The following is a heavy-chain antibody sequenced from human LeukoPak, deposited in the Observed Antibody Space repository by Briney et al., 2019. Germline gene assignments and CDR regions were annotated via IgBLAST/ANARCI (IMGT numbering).Heavy chain of an antibody. D-gene: IGHD2-2*01. CDR3: ARESHCSSTSCRYNWFDP. CDR2: IYHSGST. J-gene: IGHJ5*02. V-gene: IGHV4-30-2*01. Sequence: SETLSLTCAVSGGSISSGGYSWSWIRQPPGKGLEWIGYIYHSGSTYYNPSLKSRVTISVDRSKNQFSLKLSSVTAADTAVYYCARESHCSSTSCRYNWFDPWGQGTLVTVPS. CDR1: GGSISSGGYS.